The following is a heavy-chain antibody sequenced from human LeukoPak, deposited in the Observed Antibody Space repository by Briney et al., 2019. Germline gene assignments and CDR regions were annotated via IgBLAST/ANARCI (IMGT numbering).Heavy chain of an antibody. CDR2: INHSGST. J-gene: IGHJ6*03. D-gene: IGHD3-16*01. V-gene: IGHV4-34*01. CDR3: ATVPGTMITTFGGDLDYMDV. Sequence: SETLSLTCAVYGGSFSGYYWSWIRQPPGKGLEWVGEINHSGSTKYNPALENRLIISLDTSKNQFSLKLSSLTAAYTAVYYCATVPGTMITTFGGDLDYMDVWGKGTTVTVSS. CDR1: GGSFSGYY.